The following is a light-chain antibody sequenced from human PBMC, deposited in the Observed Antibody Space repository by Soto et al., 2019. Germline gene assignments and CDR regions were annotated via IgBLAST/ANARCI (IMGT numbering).Light chain of an antibody. Sequence: DIQMTQSPSTLSASVGDRVTITCRASQSISSWLAWYQQKPGKAPKLLIYKASSLESGVPSRFSGSGSGTEFTLPISSLQPDDFATYYCLQYNSYSPWTFGQGTKVEIK. J-gene: IGKJ1*01. CDR1: QSISSW. V-gene: IGKV1-5*03. CDR3: LQYNSYSPWT. CDR2: KAS.